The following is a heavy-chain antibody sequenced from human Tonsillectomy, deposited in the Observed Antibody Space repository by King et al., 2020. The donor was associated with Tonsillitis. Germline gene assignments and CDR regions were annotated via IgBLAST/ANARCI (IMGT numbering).Heavy chain of an antibody. CDR3: AKGEYCSGGSCYRRYFDL. Sequence: VQLVESGGGVVQPGGSLRLSCAASGFTFDDYAMHWVRQAPGKGLEWVSLIIGDGGITYYADSVKGRFTISRDNSKNSLYLKMNSLRTEDTALYYCAKGEYCSGGSCYRRYFDLWGRGTLVTVSS. J-gene: IGHJ2*01. CDR2: IIGDGGIT. D-gene: IGHD2-15*01. V-gene: IGHV3-43*02. CDR1: GFTFDDYA.